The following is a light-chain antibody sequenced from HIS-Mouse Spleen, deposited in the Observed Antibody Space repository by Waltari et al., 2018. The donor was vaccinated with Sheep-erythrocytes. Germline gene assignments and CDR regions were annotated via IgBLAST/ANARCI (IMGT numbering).Light chain of an antibody. V-gene: IGLV2-23*01. CDR1: SRDVGSYNL. J-gene: IGLJ3*02. CDR2: EGS. Sequence: QSALTQPASVSGSPGQSITISCTGTSRDVGSYNLVSWYQQPPGQAPKLRIDEGSKRPSGVSNRFSGSKSGNTASLTISGLQAEDEADYYCCSYAGSSTPWVFGGGTKLTVL. CDR3: CSYAGSSTPWV.